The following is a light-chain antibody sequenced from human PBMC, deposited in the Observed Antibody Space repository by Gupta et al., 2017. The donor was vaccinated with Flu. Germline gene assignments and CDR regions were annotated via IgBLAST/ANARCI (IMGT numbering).Light chain of an antibody. J-gene: IGKJ1*01. Sequence: PFSLSASVGDRVTITCRASQDISNYLNWYQQKPGKAPKLLIYDASNLDTGVPSRFSGSGFETNFILTITSLQPEDFATYYCQQYHEVPPTFGQGTKVEIK. CDR1: QDISNY. CDR2: DAS. CDR3: QQYHEVPPT. V-gene: IGKV1-33*01.